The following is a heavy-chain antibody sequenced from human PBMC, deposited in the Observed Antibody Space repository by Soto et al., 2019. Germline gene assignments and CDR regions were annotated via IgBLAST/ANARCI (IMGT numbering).Heavy chain of an antibody. CDR1: GGSISGYY. D-gene: IGHD1-26*01. Sequence: PSETLSLTCTVSGGSISGYYWSWIRQPPGQGLEWIGYIYYSGSTNYNPSLKSRVTISVDTSKNQFSLKLSSVTAADTAVYYCARVQGGSYALYYFDYWGQGTLVTVS. J-gene: IGHJ4*02. CDR2: IYYSGST. CDR3: ARVQGGSYALYYFDY. V-gene: IGHV4-59*01.